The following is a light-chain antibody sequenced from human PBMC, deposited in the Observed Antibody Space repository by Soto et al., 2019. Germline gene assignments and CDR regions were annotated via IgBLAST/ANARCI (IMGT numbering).Light chain of an antibody. CDR3: QQSHNAPLT. V-gene: IGKV1-39*01. CDR1: EDIISY. Sequence: DIRMTQSPSSLSASVGDRVTLTCRASEDIISYLNWYQHKPGRAPTVLVYGATNLPSGVPSRFIGSGSGTAVTVTISSLQPDDFATYYCQQSHNAPLTFGGGTKVE. J-gene: IGKJ4*01. CDR2: GAT.